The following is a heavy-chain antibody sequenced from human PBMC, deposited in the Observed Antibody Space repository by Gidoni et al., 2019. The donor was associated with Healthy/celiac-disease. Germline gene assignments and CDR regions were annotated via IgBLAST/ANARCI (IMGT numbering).Heavy chain of an antibody. CDR1: GFSLSNARMG. V-gene: IGHV2-26*01. CDR2: IFSNDEK. J-gene: IGHJ6*03. D-gene: IGHD4-17*01. Sequence: QVTLKESGPVLVKPTETLTLTCTVSGFSLSNARMGVSWIRQPPGKALEWLAHIFSNDEKSYSTSLKSRLTISKDTSKSQVVLTMTNMDPVDTATYYCARIRYGTPPYDYYYMDVWGKGTTVTVSS. CDR3: ARIRYGTPPYDYYYMDV.